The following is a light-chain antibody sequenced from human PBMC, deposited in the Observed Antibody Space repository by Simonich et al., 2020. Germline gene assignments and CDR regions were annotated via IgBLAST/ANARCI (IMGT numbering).Light chain of an antibody. Sequence: QSALTQPASVSGSPGQSITISCTGTSSDVGGYNFFSWYQQHPGKAPKLMIYDVSKRPSGVSKRFSGSKYGNTASLTISGLQAEDEADYYCSSYTSSSTWVFGGGTKLTVL. CDR3: SSYTSSSTWV. CDR1: SSDVGGYNF. J-gene: IGLJ3*02. CDR2: DVS. V-gene: IGLV2-14*01.